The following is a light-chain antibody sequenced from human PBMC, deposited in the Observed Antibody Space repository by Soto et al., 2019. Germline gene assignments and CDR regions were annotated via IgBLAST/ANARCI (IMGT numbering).Light chain of an antibody. CDR1: RPNIGKNS. CDR2: NQS. V-gene: IGLV1-47*01. Sequence: QSVLTQPPSASGTPGQRVTIFCSGSRPNIGKNSVYWFQQFPGTTPKLLIFNQSRRPSGVLERFSGSRSGTSASLAISGLRFEDEADYYCAVWDDTLHGWEFGGGTQLTVL. CDR3: AVWDDTLHGWE. J-gene: IGLJ7*01.